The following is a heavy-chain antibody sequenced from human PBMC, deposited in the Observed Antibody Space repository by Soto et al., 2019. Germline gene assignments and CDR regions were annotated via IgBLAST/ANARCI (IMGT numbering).Heavy chain of an antibody. CDR3: ARHLYSGDRRGSFGD. D-gene: IGHD6-19*01. V-gene: IGHV4-31*03. CDR2: IYYSGST. Sequence: SETLSLTCTVSGGSISSGGYYWSWIRQHPGKGLEWIGYIYYSGSTHYNPSLKSRVTISLDTSNHQFSLRLSSVTAADTAVYYCARHLYSGDRRGSFGDWGPGALVTVFS. J-gene: IGHJ4*02. CDR1: GGSISSGGYY.